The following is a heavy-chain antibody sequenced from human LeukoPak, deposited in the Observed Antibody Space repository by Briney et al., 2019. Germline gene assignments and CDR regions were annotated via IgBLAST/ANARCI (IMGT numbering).Heavy chain of an antibody. J-gene: IGHJ5*02. CDR3: ARYSKVVGGLSTWFDP. Sequence: PSETLSLTCTVSGGSVSSGSYYWSWIRQPPGKGLEWIGYIYYSGSTNYNPSLKSRVTISVDTSKNQFSLKLNSVTAADTAIYYCARYSKVVGGLSTWFDPWGQGTLVTVSS. V-gene: IGHV4-61*01. CDR1: GGSVSSGSYY. D-gene: IGHD3-22*01. CDR2: IYYSGST.